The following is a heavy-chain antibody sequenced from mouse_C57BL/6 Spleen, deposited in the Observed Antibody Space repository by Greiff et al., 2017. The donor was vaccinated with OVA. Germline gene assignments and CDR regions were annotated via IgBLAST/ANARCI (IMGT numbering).Heavy chain of an antibody. Sequence: EVKLVESGGGLVKPGGSLKLSCAASGFTFSSYTMSWVRQTPEKRLEWVATISGGGGNTYYPDNVKGRFTISRDKSYNTLTMQMSRLRSVYTALYYCSRHSGRGVFDYWGQGTTLTVSS. CDR2: ISGGGGNT. V-gene: IGHV5-9*01. J-gene: IGHJ2*01. CDR1: GFTFSSYT. CDR3: SRHSGRGVFDY.